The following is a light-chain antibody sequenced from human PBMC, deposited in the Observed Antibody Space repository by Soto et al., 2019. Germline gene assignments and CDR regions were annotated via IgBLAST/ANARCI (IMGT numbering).Light chain of an antibody. V-gene: IGLV1-44*01. CDR3: AAWDNSLTTFYV. CDR1: NSNIGTNT. CDR2: NNN. Sequence: QLVLTQPPSASGTPGQRVSISCSGSNSNIGTNTVNWYQQFPGTAPKLLIYNNNQRPSGVPDRFSGSKSATSASLAISGLQSEDEADYYCAAWDNSLTTFYVFGTGTKLTVL. J-gene: IGLJ1*01.